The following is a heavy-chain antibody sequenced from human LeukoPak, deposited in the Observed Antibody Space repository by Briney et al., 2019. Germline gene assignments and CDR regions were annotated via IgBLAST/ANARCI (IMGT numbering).Heavy chain of an antibody. CDR1: GGSISSYY. Sequence: SETLSLTCTVSGGSISSYYWSWIRQPPGKGVEWIGYIYYSGSTNYNPSLKSRVTISVDTSKNQFSLKLSSVTAADTAVYYCARHVEPLYDILTGFYYYYGMDVWGQGTTVTVSS. J-gene: IGHJ6*02. V-gene: IGHV4-59*08. CDR2: IYYSGST. D-gene: IGHD3-9*01. CDR3: ARHVEPLYDILTGFYYYYGMDV.